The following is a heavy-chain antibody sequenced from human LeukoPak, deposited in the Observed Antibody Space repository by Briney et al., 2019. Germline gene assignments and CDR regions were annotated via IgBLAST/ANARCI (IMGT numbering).Heavy chain of an antibody. J-gene: IGHJ2*01. CDR1: GFTFSTYN. CDR2: IRNTGSNI. Sequence: PGGSLRLSCAASGFTFSTYNMNWVRQAPGKGLEWVSSIRNTGSNIYYADSVKGRFTISRDNARNSLYLQMNSLRAEDTAVYYCARTISSFDLWGRGTLVTVSS. CDR3: ARTISSFDL. V-gene: IGHV3-21*01. D-gene: IGHD2/OR15-2a*01.